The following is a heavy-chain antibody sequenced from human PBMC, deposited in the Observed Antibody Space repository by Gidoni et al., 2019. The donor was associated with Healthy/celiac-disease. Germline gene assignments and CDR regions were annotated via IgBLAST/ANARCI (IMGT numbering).Heavy chain of an antibody. D-gene: IGHD3-16*02. CDR2: ISSSSSTI. CDR1: GFTFSSYS. V-gene: IGHV3-48*01. J-gene: IGHJ4*02. Sequence: EVQLVESGGGLEQPGGSLRLSCAASGFTFSSYSMNWVRQAPGKGLEWVSYISSSSSTIYYADSVKGRFTISRDNAKNSLYLQMNSLRAEDTAVYYCAREYDYVWGSYRTNDYWGQGTLVTVSS. CDR3: AREYDYVWGSYRTNDY.